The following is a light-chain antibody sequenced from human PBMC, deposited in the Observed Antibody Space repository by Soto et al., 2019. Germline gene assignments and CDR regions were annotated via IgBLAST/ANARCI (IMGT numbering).Light chain of an antibody. CDR1: QSLSGGY. V-gene: IGKV3-20*01. J-gene: IGKJ5*01. CDR3: QQNSSLPMT. CDR2: SSS. Sequence: EIVLTQSPGTLSLSPGERATLSCRASQSLSGGYLAWFQQTPGQAPGLLIHSSSSRATGIPDRFSGSGSGTDFTLTISRLEPEDFLVYYCQQNSSLPMTFGQGTRLEIK.